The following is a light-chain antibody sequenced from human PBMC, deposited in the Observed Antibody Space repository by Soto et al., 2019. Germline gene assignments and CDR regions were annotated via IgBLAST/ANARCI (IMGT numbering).Light chain of an antibody. CDR2: YAS. V-gene: IGKV1-33*01. J-gene: IGKJ4*01. CDR1: QDIGNY. Sequence: DIQMTQSPSSLSASVGDRVTITCQPSQDIGNYLNWYQVKPGKAPKLLIYYASSLETGVPLRFSGSSSNTDFTFTISSLQFDDVATDYCQQYDRLPLTFGGGTKLEIK. CDR3: QQYDRLPLT.